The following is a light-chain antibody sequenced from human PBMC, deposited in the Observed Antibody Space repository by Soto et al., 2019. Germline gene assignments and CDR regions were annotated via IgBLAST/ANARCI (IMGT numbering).Light chain of an antibody. CDR2: GAS. Sequence: EIVVTQSPGSLSLSPGERATLSCRASQPLSSTHLAWYQQRPGQAPRLLIYGASSRATGIPDRFSGSGSGTDFTLIISRLEPEDFAVYYCQDYGSSRTFGEGTKVEIK. CDR1: QPLSSTH. V-gene: IGKV3-20*01. CDR3: QDYGSSRT. J-gene: IGKJ1*01.